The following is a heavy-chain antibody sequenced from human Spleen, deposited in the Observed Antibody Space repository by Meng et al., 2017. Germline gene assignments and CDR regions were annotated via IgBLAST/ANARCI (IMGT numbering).Heavy chain of an antibody. V-gene: IGHV1-8*02. CDR2: MNPNSGNT. D-gene: IGHD6-13*01. CDR3: ARDEDISAAGKLFGDY. CDR1: GYTFTGYY. Sequence: ASVKVSCKASGYTFTGYYMHWVRQAPGQGLEWMGWMNPNSGNTGYAQKFQGRVTMTRNTSISTVYMELSSLRSEDTAVYYCARDEDISAAGKLFGDYWGQGNQV. J-gene: IGHJ4*02.